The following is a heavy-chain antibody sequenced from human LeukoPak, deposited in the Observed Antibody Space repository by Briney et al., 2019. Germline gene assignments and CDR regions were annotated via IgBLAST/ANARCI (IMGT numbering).Heavy chain of an antibody. CDR3: ARGGSGISGY. J-gene: IGHJ4*02. CDR2: IYSSGST. V-gene: IGHV4-59*01. Sequence: PSETLSLTCTVSGASIRSYSWSWIRQPPGKGLEWIGYIYSSGSTDYNPSLKSRVTISVDTSKNQFSLKLSSVTAADTAVYYCARGGSGISGYWRQGTLVTVSS. D-gene: IGHD4-23*01. CDR1: GASIRSYS.